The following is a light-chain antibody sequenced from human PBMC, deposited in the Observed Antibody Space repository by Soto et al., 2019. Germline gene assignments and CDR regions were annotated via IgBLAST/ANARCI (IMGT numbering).Light chain of an antibody. V-gene: IGKV3D-15*01. CDR3: QQYNSWPLT. Sequence: ETVMTQSPATLSVSPGERATLSCRASQSVSSNLAWYQQKPGQPPRLLIYDISTRATGIPTRFSGSGSGTAFTLTISSLQSEDFAVYYCQQYNSWPLTFGGGTKVDIK. CDR2: DIS. J-gene: IGKJ4*01. CDR1: QSVSSN.